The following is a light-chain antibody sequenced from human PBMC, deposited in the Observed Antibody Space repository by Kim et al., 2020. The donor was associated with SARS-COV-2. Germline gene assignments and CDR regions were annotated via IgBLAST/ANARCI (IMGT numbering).Light chain of an antibody. Sequence: QRVTLSCTGSSYNIGAGYNVHWYQQLPGTAPKLLIYGNNNRPSGVPDRFSGSNSGTSASLTITGLLAEDEADYYCQSFDSRLTGWAFGGGTKVTVL. CDR1: SYNIGAGYN. CDR2: GNN. CDR3: QSFDSRLTGWA. V-gene: IGLV1-40*01. J-gene: IGLJ3*02.